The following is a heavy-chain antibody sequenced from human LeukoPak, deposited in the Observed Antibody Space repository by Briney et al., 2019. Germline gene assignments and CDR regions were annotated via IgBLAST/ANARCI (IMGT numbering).Heavy chain of an antibody. CDR2: INHSGST. V-gene: IGHV4-34*01. CDR1: GGSFSGYY. CDR3: ARFCRDSSGYYLSFDY. J-gene: IGHJ4*02. Sequence: PSETLSLTCAVYGGSFSGYYWSWIRQPPGKGLEWIEEINHSGSTNYNPSLKSRVTISVDTSKNQFSLKLSSVTAADTAVYYCARFCRDSSGYYLSFDYWGQGTLVTVSS. D-gene: IGHD3-22*01.